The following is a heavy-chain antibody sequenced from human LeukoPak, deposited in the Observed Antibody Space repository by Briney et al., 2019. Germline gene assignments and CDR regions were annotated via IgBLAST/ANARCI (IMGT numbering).Heavy chain of an antibody. CDR3: ATYPYYYDSSGYYYGSDFDY. D-gene: IGHD3-22*01. V-gene: IGHV1-69*13. CDR2: IIPIFGTA. Sequence: SVKVSCKASGYTFTGYYMHWVRQAPGQGLEWMGGIIPIFGTANYAQKFQGRVTITADESTSTAYMELSSLRSEDTAVYYCATYPYYYDSSGYYYGSDFDYWGQGTPVTVSS. CDR1: GYTFTGYY. J-gene: IGHJ4*02.